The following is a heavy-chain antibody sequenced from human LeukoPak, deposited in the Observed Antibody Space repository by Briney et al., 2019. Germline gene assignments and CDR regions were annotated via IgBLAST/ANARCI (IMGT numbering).Heavy chain of an antibody. J-gene: IGHJ5*02. D-gene: IGHD6-19*01. CDR3: ARDRGSDWGDNWFDP. V-gene: IGHV4-39*07. Sequence: SETLSLTCSVSGDSISNSLYSWGWIRQPPGKGLEWIGSIFYNVRSYYKMSLKSRVTISVDASKNEVSLELNSVTAADTAVYYCARDRGSDWGDNWFDPWGQGTLVTVSS. CDR1: GDSISNSLYS. CDR2: IFYNVRS.